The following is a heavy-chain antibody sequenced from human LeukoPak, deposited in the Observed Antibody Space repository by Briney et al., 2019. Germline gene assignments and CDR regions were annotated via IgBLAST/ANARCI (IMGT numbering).Heavy chain of an antibody. D-gene: IGHD1-1*01. J-gene: IGHJ4*02. Sequence: GGSLRLSCTVSGFTFNTYDMTWVRQAPGKGLAWVSGISISGDDTYYADSVKGRFTVSRDNSKNTLYLQMNSLRVDDTAVYYCVKGNWLDNRGQGALVTVAS. CDR1: GFTFNTYD. CDR2: ISISGDDT. CDR3: VKGNWLDN. V-gene: IGHV3-23*01.